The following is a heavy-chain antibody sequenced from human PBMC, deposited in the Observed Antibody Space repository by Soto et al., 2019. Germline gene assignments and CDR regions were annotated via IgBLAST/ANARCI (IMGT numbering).Heavy chain of an antibody. J-gene: IGHJ4*02. CDR3: ARDTLRGDFDY. CDR1: RFTLTTYS. CDR2: ISSGSAYI. V-gene: IGHV3-21*01. D-gene: IGHD3-16*01. Sequence: GGSLRLSCAASRFTLTTYSINCCRQAPGKGLEWVASISSGSAYIYYADSVKGRFTVSRDNAKNSLYLQMNSLRADDTAVYYCARDTLRGDFDYWGQGTLVTVSS.